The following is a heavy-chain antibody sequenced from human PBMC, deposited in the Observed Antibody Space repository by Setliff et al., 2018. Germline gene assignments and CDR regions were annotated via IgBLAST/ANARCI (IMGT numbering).Heavy chain of an antibody. CDR2: IRSKAYGETT. Sequence: GGSLRLSCTASGLTFGDYAMGWVRQAPGKGLEWVGYIRSKAYGETTEYAASVEDRFTISRDDPKNTAYLQMNSLKTDDTGVYYCTTYCDSTTCALDYWGQGILVTVPQ. CDR1: GLTFGDYA. D-gene: IGHD2-2*01. CDR3: TTYCDSTTCALDY. J-gene: IGHJ4*02. V-gene: IGHV3-49*04.